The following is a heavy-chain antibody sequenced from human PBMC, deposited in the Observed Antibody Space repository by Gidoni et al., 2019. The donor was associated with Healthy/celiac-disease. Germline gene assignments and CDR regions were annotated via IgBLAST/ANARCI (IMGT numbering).Heavy chain of an antibody. D-gene: IGHD3-3*01. V-gene: IGHV4-34*01. CDR2: INHSGST. J-gene: IGHJ5*02. CDR3: ARGKGPVFGVVIMRVSWFDP. Sequence: QVQLQQWGAGLLKPSETLSLTCAVYGGSFSGYYWSWIRQPPGKGLEWIGEINHSGSTNYNPSLKSRVTISVDTSKNQFSLKLSSVTAADTAVYYCARGKGPVFGVVIMRVSWFDPWGQGTLVTVSS. CDR1: GGSFSGYY.